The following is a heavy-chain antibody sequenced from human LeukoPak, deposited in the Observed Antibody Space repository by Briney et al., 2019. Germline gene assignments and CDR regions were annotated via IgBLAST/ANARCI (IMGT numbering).Heavy chain of an antibody. J-gene: IGHJ6*03. Sequence: GGSLRLSCAASGFTFNSYGMHWVRQAPGRGREWVAFIRYDGNYKYDADSVKGRFTISRDNSKNTLYLQMNSLRADDTAVYYCVKDSQWLVTDYYMDVWGKGTTVTVSS. CDR1: GFTFNSYG. CDR2: IRYDGNYK. D-gene: IGHD6-19*01. V-gene: IGHV3-30*02. CDR3: VKDSQWLVTDYYMDV.